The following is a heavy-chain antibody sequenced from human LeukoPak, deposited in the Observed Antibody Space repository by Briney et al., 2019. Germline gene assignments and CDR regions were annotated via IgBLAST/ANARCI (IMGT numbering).Heavy chain of an antibody. V-gene: IGHV3-53*01. CDR2: IYSGGSA. Sequence: PGGSLRLSCAASGFTVSSSYMSWVRQAPGKGLEWVSVIYSGGSAYYADSVKGRFTISRDNSKNTLYLQMNSLGAEDTAVYYCAQGDGYNYFNYWGQGTLVTVSS. J-gene: IGHJ4*02. CDR3: AQGDGYNYFNY. CDR1: GFTVSSSY. D-gene: IGHD5-24*01.